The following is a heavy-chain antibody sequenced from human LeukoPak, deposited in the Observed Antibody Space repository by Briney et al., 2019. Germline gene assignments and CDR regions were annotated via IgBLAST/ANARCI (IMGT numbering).Heavy chain of an antibody. CDR2: ISSSGSTT. J-gene: IGHJ4*02. Sequence: GGSLRLSCADSGFTFSSYDMNWVRQAPGKGLEWVSYISSSGSTTYYADSVKGRFTTSRDNAKNSLYLQMNSLRAEDTAVYYCARDAPLVGATYYFDYWGQGTLVTVSS. V-gene: IGHV3-48*03. D-gene: IGHD1-26*01. CDR1: GFTFSSYD. CDR3: ARDAPLVGATYYFDY.